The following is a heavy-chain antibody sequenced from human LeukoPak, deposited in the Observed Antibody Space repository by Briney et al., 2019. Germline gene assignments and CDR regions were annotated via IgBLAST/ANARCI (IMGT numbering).Heavy chain of an antibody. D-gene: IGHD3-22*01. V-gene: IGHV3-23*01. CDR1: GFTFSSYA. CDR2: ISGSGGST. CDR3: AKDRGSGYYYDSSGYYYSYFDY. Sequence: PGGSLRLSCAASGFTFSSYAMSWVRQAPGKGLEWVSAISGSGGSTYYADSVKGRFTISRDNSKNTLYLQMNSLRAEDTAVYYCAKDRGSGYYYDSSGYYYSYFDYWGQGTLVTVSS. J-gene: IGHJ4*02.